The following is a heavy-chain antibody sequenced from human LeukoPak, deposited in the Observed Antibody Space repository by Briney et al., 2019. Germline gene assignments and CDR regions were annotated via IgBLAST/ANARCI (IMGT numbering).Heavy chain of an antibody. CDR3: AKGHCSGGSCYRRFDP. J-gene: IGHJ5*02. V-gene: IGHV3-23*01. Sequence: GGSLRLSCAASGFNFNSYAMNWVRQAPGKGLEWVSLISASGGSTYYADSVKGRFTISRDNSKNTLYLQMNSLRAEDTAVYYCAKGHCSGGSCYRRFDPWGQGTLVIVSS. CDR1: GFNFNSYA. CDR2: ISASGGST. D-gene: IGHD2-15*01.